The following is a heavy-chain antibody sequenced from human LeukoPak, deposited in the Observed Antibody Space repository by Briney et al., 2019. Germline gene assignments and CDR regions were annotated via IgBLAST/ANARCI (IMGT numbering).Heavy chain of an antibody. Sequence: PGGSLRLSCAASGFTFSSYWMSWVRQAPGKGLEWVANIKQDGSEKYYVDSVKGRFTISRDNAKNSLYLQMNSLRAEDTAVYYCARASSWYSSSWFFFDYWGQGTLVTVSS. CDR2: IKQDGSEK. J-gene: IGHJ4*02. CDR3: ARASSWYSSSWFFFDY. V-gene: IGHV3-7*01. CDR1: GFTFSSYW. D-gene: IGHD6-13*01.